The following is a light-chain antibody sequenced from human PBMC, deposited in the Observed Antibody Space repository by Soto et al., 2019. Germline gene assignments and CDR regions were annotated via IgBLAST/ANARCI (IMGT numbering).Light chain of an antibody. CDR2: DVT. CDR1: SSDVGAYKY. V-gene: IGLV2-11*01. CDR3: CSYAGGGTYVV. J-gene: IGLJ2*01. Sequence: QSALTQPRSVSGSPGQSVTISCIGTSSDVGAYKYVSWYQQHPGKAPKLMIYDVTKRPSGVPDRFSGSKSGNMASLTISGVQAEDEADYYCCSYAGGGTYVVLGGGTKLTVL.